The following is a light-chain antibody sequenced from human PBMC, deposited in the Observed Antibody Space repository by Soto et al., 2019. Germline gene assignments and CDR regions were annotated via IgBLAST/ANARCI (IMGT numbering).Light chain of an antibody. Sequence: QSALTQPASVSGSPGQSITISCTGATSDIGSYNYVSWYQHHPGEALKLIIYNVNDRPSGVSDRFSGSKSGNTASLTISGLQAEDEGDYYCSSYKGGITQVLFGGGTKVTVL. CDR1: TSDIGSYNY. J-gene: IGLJ2*01. CDR2: NVN. V-gene: IGLV2-14*03. CDR3: SSYKGGITQVL.